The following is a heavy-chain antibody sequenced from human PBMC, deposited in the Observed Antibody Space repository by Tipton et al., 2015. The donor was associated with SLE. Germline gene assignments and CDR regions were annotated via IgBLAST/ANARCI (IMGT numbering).Heavy chain of an antibody. CDR2: ISYDGSNK. CDR1: GFTFSAYA. Sequence: SLRLSCAASGFTFSAYAMHWVRQAPGKGLEWVAVISYDGSNKYYADSVKGRFTISRDNSKNTLYLQMNSLRAEDTAVYYCAAELEREAFDIWGQGTMVTVSS. D-gene: IGHD1-1*01. V-gene: IGHV3-30*04. CDR3: AAELEREAFDI. J-gene: IGHJ3*02.